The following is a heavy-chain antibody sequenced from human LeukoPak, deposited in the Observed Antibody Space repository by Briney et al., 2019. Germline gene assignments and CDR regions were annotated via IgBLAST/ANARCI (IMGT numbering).Heavy chain of an antibody. J-gene: IGHJ5*02. CDR1: GFTFSTYS. V-gene: IGHV3-23*01. CDR3: ATYRQVLLPLES. Sequence: GESLTLSCAAYGFTFSTYSLIWLRQPPGKGLEWVSSIFPSGCEIHYPAFVRGRITTFRNNSKNPLLLQMNSLRAEDTAIYYCATYRQVLLPLESWGEGSLVTVSS. D-gene: IGHD2-8*02. CDR2: IFPSGCEI.